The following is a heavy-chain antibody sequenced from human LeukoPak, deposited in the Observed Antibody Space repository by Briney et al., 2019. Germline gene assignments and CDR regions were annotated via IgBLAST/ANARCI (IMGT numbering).Heavy chain of an antibody. J-gene: IGHJ6*02. CDR1: GSSIRSYY. CDR2: IYYSGST. D-gene: IGHD2-2*01. CDR3: ARLKCISTTCPSRYVMDV. Sequence: SETLSLTCSVSGSSIRSYYWSWIRQPPGKGLEYIGYIYYSGSTNYNPSLKSRVTISVDTSKDQFSLNLTSVTAADAAVYYCARLKCISTTCPSRYVMDVWGQGTTVTVSS. V-gene: IGHV4-59*01.